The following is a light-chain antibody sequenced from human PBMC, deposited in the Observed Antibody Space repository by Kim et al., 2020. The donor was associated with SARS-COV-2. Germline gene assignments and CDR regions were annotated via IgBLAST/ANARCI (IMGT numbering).Light chain of an antibody. V-gene: IGKV1-39*01. J-gene: IGKJ4*01. CDR2: AAS. CDR3: QQSQTAPLLT. Sequence: SVGDRAPFTWRGRQSINAYLNWYQQKPGKAPKLLIYAASTLQSGVPSRFSGSGSGTDFTLTITSLQPEDFATYYCQQSQTAPLLTFGGGTKVDIK. CDR1: QSINAY.